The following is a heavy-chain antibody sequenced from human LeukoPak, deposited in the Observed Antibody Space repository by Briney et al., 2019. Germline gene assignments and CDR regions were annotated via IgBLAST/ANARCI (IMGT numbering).Heavy chain of an antibody. J-gene: IGHJ4*02. CDR3: ARAKAKAAYFDY. D-gene: IGHD6-13*01. Sequence: SETLSLTCTVSGGSISSSSYYWGWIRQPPGKGLEWIGSIYYSGSTYYNPSLKSRVTISVDTSKNQFSLKLSSVTAADTAVYYCARAKAKAAYFDYWGQETLVTVSS. CDR1: GGSISSSSYY. V-gene: IGHV4-39*07. CDR2: IYYSGST.